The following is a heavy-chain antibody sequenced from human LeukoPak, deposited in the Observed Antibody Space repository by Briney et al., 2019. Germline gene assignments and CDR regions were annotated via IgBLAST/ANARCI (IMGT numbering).Heavy chain of an antibody. V-gene: IGHV3-7*01. CDR1: GFTFSSYW. Sequence: GGSLRLSCAASGFTFSSYWMSWVRQAPGKGLEWVANIKQDGSEKYYVDSVKGRFTISRDNAKNSLYLQMNSLRAEDTAVYYCVKDGGHDFHVMDVWGQGTTVTVSS. J-gene: IGHJ6*02. CDR2: IKQDGSEK. D-gene: IGHD3-3*01. CDR3: VKDGGHDFHVMDV.